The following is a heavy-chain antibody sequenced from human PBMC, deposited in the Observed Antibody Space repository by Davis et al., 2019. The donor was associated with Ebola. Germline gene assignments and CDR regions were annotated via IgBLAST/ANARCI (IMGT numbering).Heavy chain of an antibody. D-gene: IGHD4-17*01. CDR3: AKAFFTTHPWFDY. CDR1: GFTFSSYG. Sequence: GESLKISCAASGFTFSSYGMHWVRQAPGKGLEWVAVISYDGSNKYYADSVKGRFTISRDNSKNTLYLQMNSLGAEDTAVYYCAKAFFTTHPWFDYWGQGILVTVSS. CDR2: ISYDGSNK. J-gene: IGHJ4*02. V-gene: IGHV3-30*18.